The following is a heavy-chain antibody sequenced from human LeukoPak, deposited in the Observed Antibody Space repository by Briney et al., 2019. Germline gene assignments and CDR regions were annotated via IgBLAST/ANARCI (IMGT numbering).Heavy chain of an antibody. Sequence: PGGSLRLSCAASGFTFSSYAMHWVRQAPGKGLEWVAVISYDGSNKYYADSVKGRFTISRDNSKNTLYLQMNSLRAEDTAVYYCARDKNTGGVGDYWGQGTLVTVSS. V-gene: IGHV3-30-3*01. CDR3: ARDKNTGGVGDY. CDR2: ISYDGSNK. D-gene: IGHD7-27*01. J-gene: IGHJ4*02. CDR1: GFTFSSYA.